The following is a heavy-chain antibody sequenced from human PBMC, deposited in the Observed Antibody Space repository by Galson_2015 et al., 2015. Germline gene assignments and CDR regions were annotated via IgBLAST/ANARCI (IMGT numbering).Heavy chain of an antibody. CDR2: IYYSGST. J-gene: IGHJ3*01. CDR1: GASVRSYY. CDR3: ASGPIVVSTAATYSFDV. Sequence: SETLSLTCTVSGASVRSYYWSWIRQPPGKGLEWIGDIYYSGSTYYSPSLQSRVTISVDTSKNQFSLRLSSVTAADTAMYYCASGPIVVSTAATYSFDVWGQGTMVSVSS. V-gene: IGHV4-59*02. D-gene: IGHD2-21*02.